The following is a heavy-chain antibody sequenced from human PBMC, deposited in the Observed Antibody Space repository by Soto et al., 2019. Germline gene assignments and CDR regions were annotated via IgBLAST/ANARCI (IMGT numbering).Heavy chain of an antibody. V-gene: IGHV3-74*01. CDR3: AREGYDCRSGHYDYAMDV. CDR1: GFSFNYYW. Sequence: EVQLVESGGGLVQPGGSLRLSCAASGFSFNYYWMHWVRQVPGKGLVWVSRMNGDGTSTDYADSVKGRFTISRDNPKNTLYLQMNSMRAEDTAVYYCAREGYDCRSGHYDYAMDVWGQGTTVTVSS. D-gene: IGHD3-3*01. CDR2: MNGDGTST. J-gene: IGHJ6*02.